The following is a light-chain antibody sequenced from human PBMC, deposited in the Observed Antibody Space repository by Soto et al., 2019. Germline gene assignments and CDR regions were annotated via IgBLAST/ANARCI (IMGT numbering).Light chain of an antibody. Sequence: QSALTQPPSVSGSPGQSVAISCTGTSSDVGNYNRVSWYQQPPGSAPKLILSDVSNRPSGVPDRFSGSKSGNTASLTISGLQADDEADYYCSSYTTSSTDVFGTGTKLTVL. CDR2: DVS. J-gene: IGLJ1*01. CDR1: SSDVGNYNR. CDR3: SSYTTSSTDV. V-gene: IGLV2-18*02.